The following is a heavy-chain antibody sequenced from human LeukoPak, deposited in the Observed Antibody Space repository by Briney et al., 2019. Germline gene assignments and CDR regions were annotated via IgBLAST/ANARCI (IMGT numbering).Heavy chain of an antibody. CDR2: INPDGRDT. V-gene: IGHV3-7*01. CDR3: TSWGDTTAEYFQR. J-gene: IGHJ1*01. Sequence: GGSLRLSCAVPGFTFNRCWMNWVRQAPGKGLEWVAHINPDGRDTYYVDSVKGRFTISRDNAQNSMYLQMNSLRVEDTAVYYCTSWGDTTAEYFQRWGQGTLVTVSS. CDR1: GFTFNRCW. D-gene: IGHD2-21*02.